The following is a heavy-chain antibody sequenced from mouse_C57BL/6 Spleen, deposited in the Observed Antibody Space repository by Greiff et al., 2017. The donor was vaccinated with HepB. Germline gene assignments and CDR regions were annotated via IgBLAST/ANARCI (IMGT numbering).Heavy chain of an antibody. Sequence: EVKVVESGGGLVQPGGSLSLSCAASGFTFTDYYMSWVRQPPGKALEWLGFIRNKANGYTTEYSASVKGRFTISRDNSQSILYLQMNALRAEDSATYYCARHSSHDFYWYFDVWGTGTTVTVSS. CDR3: ARHSSHDFYWYFDV. D-gene: IGHD1-1*01. CDR2: IRNKANGYTT. V-gene: IGHV7-3*01. J-gene: IGHJ1*03. CDR1: GFTFTDYY.